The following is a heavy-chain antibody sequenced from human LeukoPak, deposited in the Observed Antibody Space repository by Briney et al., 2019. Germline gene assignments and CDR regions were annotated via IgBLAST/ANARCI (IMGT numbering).Heavy chain of an antibody. Sequence: PSETLSLTCAVSGGSISSSNWWSWVRQPPGKGLEWIGEIYHSGSTNYNPSLKSRVTISVDKSKNQFSLKLSSVTAADTAVYYCARVGDYGDYGGPNYYYYGMDVWGQGTTVTVSS. D-gene: IGHD4-17*01. CDR3: ARVGDYGDYGGPNYYYYGMDV. CDR2: IYHSGST. CDR1: GGSISSSNW. V-gene: IGHV4-4*02. J-gene: IGHJ6*02.